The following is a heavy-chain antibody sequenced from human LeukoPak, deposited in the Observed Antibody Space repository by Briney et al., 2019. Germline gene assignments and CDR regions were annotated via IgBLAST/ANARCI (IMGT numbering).Heavy chain of an antibody. V-gene: IGHV3-30-3*01. CDR2: ISYDGSNK. J-gene: IGHJ4*02. CDR3: AREAEPFGVNY. Sequence: GGSLRLSCAASGFTFSSYAMHWVRQAPGKGLEWVAVISYDGSNKSYADSVKGRFTISRDNSKNTLYLQMNSLRAEDTAVYYCAREAEPFGVNYWGQGTLVTVSS. D-gene: IGHD1-14*01. CDR1: GFTFSSYA.